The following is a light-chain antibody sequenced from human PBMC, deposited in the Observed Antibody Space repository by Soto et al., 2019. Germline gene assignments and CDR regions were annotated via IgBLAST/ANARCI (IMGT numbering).Light chain of an antibody. CDR3: SSYTSTNPLV. CDR2: DVS. V-gene: IGLV2-14*03. Sequence: QSALTQPASVSGSPGQSITISCTGTSSDVGGYNYVSWYQQHPDKAPQLMIFDVSNRPSGISDRFSGSKSGNTASLTISGLQAEDEADYYCSSYTSTNPLVFGGGTKVTVL. J-gene: IGLJ2*01. CDR1: SSDVGGYNY.